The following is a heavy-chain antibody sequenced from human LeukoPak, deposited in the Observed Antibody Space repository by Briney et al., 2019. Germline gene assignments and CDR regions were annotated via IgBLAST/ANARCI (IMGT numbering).Heavy chain of an antibody. V-gene: IGHV3-30*18. CDR1: GFTFSSYG. J-gene: IGHJ4*02. CDR3: AKDQYYGSGSYPGY. CDR2: ISYDGSNK. D-gene: IGHD3-10*01. Sequence: GGSPRLSCAASGFTFSSYGMHWVRQAPGKGLEWVAVISYDGSNKYYADSVKGRFTISRDNSKNTLYLQMNSLGAEDTAVYYCAKDQYYGSGSYPGYWGQGTLVTVSS.